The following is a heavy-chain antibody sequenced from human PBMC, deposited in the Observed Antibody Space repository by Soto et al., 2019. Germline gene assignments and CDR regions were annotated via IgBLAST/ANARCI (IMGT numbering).Heavy chain of an antibody. D-gene: IGHD2-8*01. CDR3: AREFSEVLMLYAIRDYHYGMDV. CDR1: GFTFSSYA. Sequence: PGGSLRLSCAASGFTFSSYAMHWVRQAPGKGLEWVAVISYDGSNKYYADSVKGRFTISRDNSKNTLYLQMNSLRAEDTAVYYCAREFSEVLMLYAIRDYHYGMDVWGQGTTVTVSS. V-gene: IGHV3-30-3*01. J-gene: IGHJ6*02. CDR2: ISYDGSNK.